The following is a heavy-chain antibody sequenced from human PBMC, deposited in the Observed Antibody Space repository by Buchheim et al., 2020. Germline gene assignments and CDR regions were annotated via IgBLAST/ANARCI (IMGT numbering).Heavy chain of an antibody. V-gene: IGHV4-38-2*01. D-gene: IGHD1-26*01. CDR1: GYSISNDYY. J-gene: IGHJ5*02. CDR2: ISHGGRT. Sequence: QVQLQESGPGLVKPSETLSLTCAVSGYSISNDYYWGWIRQPPGKGLEWIGSISHGGRTFYNPSLKSRVTASLDAPKTHFSLTLTSVTAPDTAMYYCARMGYSGSYYDPWGRGTL. CDR3: ARMGYSGSYYDP.